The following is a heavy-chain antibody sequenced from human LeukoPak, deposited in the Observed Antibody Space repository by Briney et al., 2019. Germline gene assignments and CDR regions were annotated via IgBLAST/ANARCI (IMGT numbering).Heavy chain of an antibody. J-gene: IGHJ3*02. CDR1: GYTFTSYD. Sequence: ASVKVSCKASGYTFTSYDINWVRQAPGQGLEWMGWMNPNSGNTGYAQKFQGRVTITRNTSISTAYMELSSLRSEDTAVYYCARVVSGLEDAFDIWGQGTMVIVSS. D-gene: IGHD6-19*01. CDR2: MNPNSGNT. V-gene: IGHV1-8*03. CDR3: ARVVSGLEDAFDI.